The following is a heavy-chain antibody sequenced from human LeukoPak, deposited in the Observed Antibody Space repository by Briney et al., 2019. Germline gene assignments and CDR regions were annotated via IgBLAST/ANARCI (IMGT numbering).Heavy chain of an antibody. CDR3: SRESWNDWGYYYYYMDV. J-gene: IGHJ6*03. D-gene: IGHD1-1*01. CDR1: GGSISSSSYY. Sequence: SETLSLTCTVSGGSISSSSYYWGWIRQPPGKGLEWIGSIYYSGSTYYNPSLKSRLTISVDTSKNQFSPKLSSVTAADTVVYYSSRESWNDWGYYYYYMDVWGKGTTVTISS. V-gene: IGHV4-39*07. CDR2: IYYSGST.